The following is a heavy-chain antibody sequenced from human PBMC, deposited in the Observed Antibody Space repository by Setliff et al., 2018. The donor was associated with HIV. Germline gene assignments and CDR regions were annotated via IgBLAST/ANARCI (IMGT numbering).Heavy chain of an antibody. Sequence: SETPSLTCTVSGGSISSGGYYWSWIRQHPGKGLEWIGYIYYSGTTHYNPSLKSRLAISLDTSKNQFSLNLKSVTAADAAVYYCARGFCSGGFCHPNFYHYMDVWGKGTTVTVSS. CDR2: IYYSGTT. J-gene: IGHJ6*03. D-gene: IGHD2-15*01. CDR1: GGSISSGGYY. V-gene: IGHV4-31*02. CDR3: ARGFCSGGFCHPNFYHYMDV.